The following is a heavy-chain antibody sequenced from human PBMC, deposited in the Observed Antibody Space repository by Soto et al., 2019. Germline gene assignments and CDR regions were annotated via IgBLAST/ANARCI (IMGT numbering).Heavy chain of an antibody. CDR2: ISSSGSTI. D-gene: IGHD1-7*01. Sequence: GGALRLSCAASGFSFSDYYMSWIRQAPGKGLEWVSYISSSGSTIYYADSVKGRFTISRDNSKNTLYLQMNSLRAEDTAVYYCAKDKEPLWSGTTAQGYGMDVWGQGTTVTVSS. J-gene: IGHJ6*02. V-gene: IGHV3-11*04. CDR3: AKDKEPLWSGTTAQGYGMDV. CDR1: GFSFSDYY.